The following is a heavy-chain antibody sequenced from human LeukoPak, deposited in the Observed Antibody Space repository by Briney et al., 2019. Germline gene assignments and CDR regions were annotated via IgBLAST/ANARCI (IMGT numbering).Heavy chain of an antibody. V-gene: IGHV4-39*07. CDR3: ARGMQWLVYWWFDP. D-gene: IGHD6-19*01. CDR1: GGSISSSSYY. Sequence: SETLSLTCTVSGGSISSSSYYWSWIRQPPGKGLEWIGEINHSGSTNYNPSLKSRVTISVDTSKNQFSLKLSSVTAADTAVYYCARGMQWLVYWWFDPWGQGTLVTVSS. J-gene: IGHJ5*02. CDR2: INHSGST.